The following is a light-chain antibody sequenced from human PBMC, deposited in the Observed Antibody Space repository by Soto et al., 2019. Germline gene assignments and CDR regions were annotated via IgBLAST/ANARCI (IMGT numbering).Light chain of an antibody. V-gene: IGKV3-20*01. Sequence: EIVLTQSPGTLSLSPGARAPLSCRASQSVTSNYLAWYQQKPGQAPRLLIYGASNRATGIPDRFSGSGSGTDFTLTISRLEPEDFAVYYCQQYGSSGTFGQGTKVDIK. J-gene: IGKJ1*01. CDR2: GAS. CDR1: QSVTSNY. CDR3: QQYGSSGT.